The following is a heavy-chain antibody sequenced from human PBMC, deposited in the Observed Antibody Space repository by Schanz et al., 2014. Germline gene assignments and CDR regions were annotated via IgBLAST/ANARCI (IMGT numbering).Heavy chain of an antibody. CDR2: LSGSGGST. CDR1: GFTFRDYY. CDR3: ARGTDWNLHY. D-gene: IGHD1-1*01. Sequence: VQLVESGGGVVQPGGSLRLSCAASGFTFRDYYMSWIRQAPGKGLEWVSALSGSGGSTYYADSVKGRFTISRDRFQNTLYLRMSSLRAGDTAVYYCARGTDWNLHYWGQGALVTVSS. V-gene: IGHV3-23*04. J-gene: IGHJ4*02.